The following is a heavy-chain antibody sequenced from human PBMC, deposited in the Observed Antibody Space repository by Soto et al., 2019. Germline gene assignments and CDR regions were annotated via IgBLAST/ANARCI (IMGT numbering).Heavy chain of an antibody. V-gene: IGHV3-30*03. D-gene: IGHD2-15*01. CDR3: ASPYCSGGSCYLTEYFQH. Sequence: QVQLVESGGGVVQPGRSLRLSCAASGFSFSYYAMHWVGQAPGKGLEWVAVIAYDASQKYYADSVKGRFTISRDNSNNTLYLQMNSLRDEETAVYYCASPYCSGGSCYLTEYFQHWGQGTLVTVSS. CDR1: GFSFSYYA. CDR2: IAYDASQK. J-gene: IGHJ1*01.